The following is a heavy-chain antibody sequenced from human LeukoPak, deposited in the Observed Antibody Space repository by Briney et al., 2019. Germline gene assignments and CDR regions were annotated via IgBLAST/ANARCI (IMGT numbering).Heavy chain of an antibody. J-gene: IGHJ4*02. D-gene: IGHD2-2*01. CDR1: GGSYSGYY. CDR2: INHSGST. V-gene: IGHV4-34*01. CDR3: ARGYCSSTSCYGFDY. Sequence: PSEALSLTCAVYGGSYSGYYWSWIRQPPGKGLEWIGEINHSGSTNYNPSLKSRVTISVDTSKNQFSLKLSSVTAAGTAVYYCARGYCSSTSCYGFDYWGQGTLVTVSS.